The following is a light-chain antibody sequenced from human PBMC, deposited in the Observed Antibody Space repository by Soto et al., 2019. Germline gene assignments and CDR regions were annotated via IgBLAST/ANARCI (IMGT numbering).Light chain of an antibody. CDR2: EVV. J-gene: IGLJ1*01. CDR1: KSDSGIYDF. V-gene: IGLV2-8*01. Sequence: QSALTQPPSASGSPGQSVTIYCTGIKSDSGIYDFVSWYQHHPGKAPRLIIYEVVQRPSGVPDRFSGSKSGNTASLTVSGLQAADEADYFCKSYAGSNTYVFGTGTKVTVL. CDR3: KSYAGSNTYV.